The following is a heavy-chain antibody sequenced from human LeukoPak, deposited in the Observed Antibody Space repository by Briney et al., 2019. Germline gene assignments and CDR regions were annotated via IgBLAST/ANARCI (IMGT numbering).Heavy chain of an antibody. CDR2: IYYSGST. J-gene: IGHJ4*02. D-gene: IGHD3-22*01. CDR3: ASLQEYYYDSSPFDY. Sequence: PSETLSLTCTVSGGSISSSSYYWGWIRQPPGKGLEWIGSIYYSGSTHYNPSLKSRVTISVDTSKNPFSLKLSSVTAADTAVYYCASLQEYYYDSSPFDYWGQGTLVTVSS. V-gene: IGHV4-39*01. CDR1: GGSISSSSYY.